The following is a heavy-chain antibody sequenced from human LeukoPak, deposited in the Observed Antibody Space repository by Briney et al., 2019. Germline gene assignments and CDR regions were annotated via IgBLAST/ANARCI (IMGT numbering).Heavy chain of an antibody. CDR1: GYTFTGSY. V-gene: IGHV1-2*02. CDR2: INPNTGAT. J-gene: IGHJ4*02. CDR3: ARDRGWLLDY. D-gene: IGHD6-19*01. Sequence: ASVKVSCRASGYTFTGSYIHWVRQAPGQGLEWMAWINPNTGATKYSQKFPDRVTVTSDTSSSTAYMEVTSLTSDDTAVYYCARDRGWLLDYWGQGSLLIVSS.